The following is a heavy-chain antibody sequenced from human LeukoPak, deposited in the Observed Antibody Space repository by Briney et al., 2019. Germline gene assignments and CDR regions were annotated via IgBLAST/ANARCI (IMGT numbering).Heavy chain of an antibody. J-gene: IGHJ3*02. CDR3: ARDFGKYYLHKGCSFDI. Sequence: ASVKVSCKASGYTFTSYYIHWVRQAPGQGLEWMGIINPGGGSTNYAQKFQGRVTMTRDTSTSTVYMELSSLRSEDTAVYYCARDFGKYYLHKGCSFDIWGQGTMVTVSS. CDR1: GYTFTSYY. V-gene: IGHV1-46*01. D-gene: IGHD3-10*01. CDR2: INPGGGST.